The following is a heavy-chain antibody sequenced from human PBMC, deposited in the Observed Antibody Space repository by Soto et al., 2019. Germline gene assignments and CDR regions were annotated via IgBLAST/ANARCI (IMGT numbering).Heavy chain of an antibody. CDR2: ISAYNGNT. CDR1: GYTFTSYG. J-gene: IGHJ6*02. CDR3: ARDGRYCSGGSCYPDIYYYYYGMDV. V-gene: IGHV1-18*01. D-gene: IGHD2-15*01. Sequence: QVQLVQSGAEVKKPGASVKVSCKASGYTFTSYGISWVRQAPGQGLEWMGWISAYNGNTNYAQKLQGRVTMTTDTATSTAYMELRSLRSDDTAVYYCARDGRYCSGGSCYPDIYYYYYGMDVWGQGTTVTVSS.